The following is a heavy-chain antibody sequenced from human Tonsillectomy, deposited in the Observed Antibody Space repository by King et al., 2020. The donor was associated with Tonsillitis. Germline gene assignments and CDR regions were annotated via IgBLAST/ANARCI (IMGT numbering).Heavy chain of an antibody. J-gene: IGHJ4*02. CDR1: GFTFSSYD. CDR3: TRGHYNSFFAY. Sequence: VQLVESGGGLVQPGGSLRLSCAASGFTFSSYDVHWVRQATGKGLEWVSTIGTAGDTYYSGSVRGRFTISRENAKNSFYLQMNSLRAGDTAVYYCTRGHYNSFFAYWGQGTLVTVSS. D-gene: IGHD3-10*01. V-gene: IGHV3-13*01. CDR2: IGTAGDT.